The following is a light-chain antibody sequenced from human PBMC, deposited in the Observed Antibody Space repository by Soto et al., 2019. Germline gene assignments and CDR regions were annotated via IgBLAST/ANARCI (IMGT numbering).Light chain of an antibody. V-gene: IGKV3-20*01. J-gene: IGKJ1*01. Sequence: EIVLTQSPGTLSLSPGERATLSCRASQTVRNSYLAWYQEKPGQAPRLLIYGASSRATGIPERFTGSGSVTDFTLTISRLEPEDLAVYYCQQYGNSPRTFGQGTKVEIK. CDR2: GAS. CDR1: QTVRNSY. CDR3: QQYGNSPRT.